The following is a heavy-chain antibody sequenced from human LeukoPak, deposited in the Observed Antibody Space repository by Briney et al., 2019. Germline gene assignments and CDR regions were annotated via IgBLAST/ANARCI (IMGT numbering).Heavy chain of an antibody. CDR2: INPSGGST. CDR3: ARGYYDSSGYYYTFDY. Sequence: GASVTVSCKASGYTFTSYYMHWVRQAPGQGLEWMGIINPSGGSTSYAQKFQGRVTMTRDTSTSTVYMELSSLRSEDTAVYYCARGYYDSSGYYYTFDYWGQGTLVTVSS. D-gene: IGHD3-22*01. CDR1: GYTFTSYY. V-gene: IGHV1-46*01. J-gene: IGHJ4*02.